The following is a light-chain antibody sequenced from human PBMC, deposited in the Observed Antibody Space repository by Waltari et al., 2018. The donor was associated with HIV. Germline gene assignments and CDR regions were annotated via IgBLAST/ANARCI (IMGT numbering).Light chain of an antibody. CDR2: DVS. CDR3: CSYAGSYPLYV. J-gene: IGLJ1*01. CDR1: SSDVGGYNH. V-gene: IGLV2-11*01. Sequence: QSALTQPRSVSGSPGQSVTISCPGTSSDVGGYNHVSWYQQHPGKAPKLMIYDVSKRPSGVPDRFSGSKSGNTASLTISGLQAEDEADYYCCSYAGSYPLYVFGTGTKVTVL.